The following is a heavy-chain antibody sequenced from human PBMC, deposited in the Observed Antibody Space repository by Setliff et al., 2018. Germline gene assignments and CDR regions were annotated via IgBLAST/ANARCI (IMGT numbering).Heavy chain of an antibody. CDR2: IRFDGTTK. D-gene: IGHD3-22*01. J-gene: IGHJ1*01. CDR1: GFNFGSYG. V-gene: IGHV3-30*02. CDR3: ARGAQLESFYDSAGYFNA. Sequence: PGGSLRLSCAASGFNFGSYGMHWVHQAPGKGLEWVAFIRFDGTTKYYADSVKGRFTISRDNSQNTLYLQMDSLRRDDTAIYYCARGAQLESFYDSAGYFNAWGQGTLVTVSS.